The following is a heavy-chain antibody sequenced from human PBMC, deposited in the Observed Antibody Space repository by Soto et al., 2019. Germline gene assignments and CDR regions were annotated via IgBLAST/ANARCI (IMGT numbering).Heavy chain of an antibody. Sequence: QVPLVESGGGVVQPGRSLRLSCAASGFTFSNYGMHWVRQAPGKGLEWVAAIWSNGNNKYYADSVKGRFIISRDNFQNTLYLQMNSLRAEDTAVYYCARSHGDYEDEFQHWGQGTLVRVSS. V-gene: IGHV3-33*01. CDR3: ARSHGDYEDEFQH. D-gene: IGHD4-17*01. CDR2: IWSNGNNK. J-gene: IGHJ1*01. CDR1: GFTFSNYG.